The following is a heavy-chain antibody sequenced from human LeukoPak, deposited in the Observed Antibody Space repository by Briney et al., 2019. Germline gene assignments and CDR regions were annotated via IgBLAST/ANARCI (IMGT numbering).Heavy chain of an antibody. J-gene: IGHJ4*02. D-gene: IGHD5-18*01. Sequence: GASVKVSCKASGYTFTSYGISWVRQAPGQGLEWMGRINPNSGGTNYAQKFQGRVTMTRDTSISTAYMELSRLRSDDTAVYYCARDTAMVYFDYWGQGTLVTVSS. CDR1: GYTFTSYG. V-gene: IGHV1-2*06. CDR2: INPNSGGT. CDR3: ARDTAMVYFDY.